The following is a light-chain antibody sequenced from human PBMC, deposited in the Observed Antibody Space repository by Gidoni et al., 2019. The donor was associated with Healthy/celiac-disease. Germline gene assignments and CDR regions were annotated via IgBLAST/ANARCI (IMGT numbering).Light chain of an antibody. CDR2: YDS. J-gene: IGLJ2*01. CDR1: NIGSKS. Sequence: SYVLTQPPSVSVAPGQTARITCGGNNIGSKSVHWYQQKPGQAPVLVIYYDSDRPSGVPERFSGANSGNTATLTISRVEDGDEADDYCQLWDSSSDHVVFGGGTKLTVL. V-gene: IGLV3-21*04. CDR3: QLWDSSSDHVV.